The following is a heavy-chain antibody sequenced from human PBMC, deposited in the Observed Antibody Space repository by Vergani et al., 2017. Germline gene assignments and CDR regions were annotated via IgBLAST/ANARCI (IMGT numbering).Heavy chain of an antibody. CDR1: GFTFSSYG. V-gene: IGHV3-21*05. CDR2: ISSSSSYT. Sequence: VQLVESGGGVVQPGRSLRLSCAASGFTFSSYGMHWVRQAPGKGLEWVSYISSSSSYTNYADSVKGRFTISRDNAKNSLYLQMNSLRAEDTAVYYCARGSLRYYYYGMDVWGQGTTVTVSS. CDR3: ARGSLRYYYYGMDV. J-gene: IGHJ6*02.